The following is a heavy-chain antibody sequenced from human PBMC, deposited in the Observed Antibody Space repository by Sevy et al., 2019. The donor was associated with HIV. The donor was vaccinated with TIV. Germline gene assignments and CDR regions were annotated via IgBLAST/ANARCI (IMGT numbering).Heavy chain of an antibody. D-gene: IGHD2-15*01. V-gene: IGHV3-72*01. CDR3: VRGPNCGAGGCQQISPYCLDV. Sequence: GGSLRLSCAASGFTFSDHYVDWVRLAPEKGLEWVGRLSNRPNSYATEYAASVKGRFTIPRDDSRNSVYLQMNSLKTLDSAVYYCVRGPNCGAGGCQQISPYCLDVWGKGATVTVSS. CDR2: LSNRPNSYAT. CDR1: GFTFSDHY. J-gene: IGHJ6*03.